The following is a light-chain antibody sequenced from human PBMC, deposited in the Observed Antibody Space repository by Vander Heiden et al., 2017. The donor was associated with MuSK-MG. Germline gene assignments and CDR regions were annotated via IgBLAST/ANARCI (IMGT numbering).Light chain of an antibody. V-gene: IGKV2-28*01. Sequence: DIVMTQSLLSLTVTPGEPASISCRSSQSLLHSNGYNYLDWYLQKPGQSPQLLIYLGSNRASGVPDRFSGSGSGTDFTLKISRVEAEDVGVYYCMQALQTPSFGQGTRLEIK. CDR1: QSLLHSNGYNY. J-gene: IGKJ5*01. CDR2: LGS. CDR3: MQALQTPS.